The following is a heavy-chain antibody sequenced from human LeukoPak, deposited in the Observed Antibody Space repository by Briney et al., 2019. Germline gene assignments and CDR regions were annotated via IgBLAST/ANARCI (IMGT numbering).Heavy chain of an antibody. CDR2: IYSSGNT. CDR3: VRAKSDYVRFLRH. V-gene: IGHV3-66*01. Sequence: GGSLRLSCAGSGFTVSSNCMSWVRLAPGKGLEWVSIIYSSGNTYSAASAKGRFTISRDNSKNTLYPQMSTLRVADTPVYYSVRAKSDYVRFLRHWGQGNLVTVSS. CDR1: GFTVSSNC. J-gene: IGHJ1*01. D-gene: IGHD3-10*02.